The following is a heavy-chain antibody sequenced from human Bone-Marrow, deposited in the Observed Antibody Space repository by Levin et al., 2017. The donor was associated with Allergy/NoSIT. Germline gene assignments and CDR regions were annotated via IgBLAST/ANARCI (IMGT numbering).Heavy chain of an antibody. CDR2: ISYDGSNK. Sequence: GESLKISCAASGFTFSSYAMHWVRQAPGKGLEWVAVISYDGSNKYYADSVKGRFTISRDNSKNTLYLQMNSLRAEDTAVYYCARSGYYYGSGSRGYYYYYMDVWGKGTTVTVSS. J-gene: IGHJ6*03. V-gene: IGHV3-30-3*01. CDR3: ARSGYYYGSGSRGYYYYYMDV. D-gene: IGHD3-10*01. CDR1: GFTFSSYA.